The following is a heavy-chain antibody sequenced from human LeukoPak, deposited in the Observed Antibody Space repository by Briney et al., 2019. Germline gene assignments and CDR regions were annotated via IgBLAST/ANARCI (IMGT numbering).Heavy chain of an antibody. D-gene: IGHD4-17*01. Sequence: ASVKVSCKASGGTFSRYAISWVRQAPGQGLEWMGGIIPILGTANYAQKFQGRVTITADKSTSTAYMELSSLRSEDTAVYYCARGPDYGDYFDYWGQGTLVTVSS. CDR1: GGTFSRYA. CDR3: ARGPDYGDYFDY. CDR2: IIPILGTA. J-gene: IGHJ4*02. V-gene: IGHV1-69*06.